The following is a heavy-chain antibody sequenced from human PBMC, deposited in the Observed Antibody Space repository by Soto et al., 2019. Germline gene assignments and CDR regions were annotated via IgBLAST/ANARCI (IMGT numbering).Heavy chain of an antibody. J-gene: IGHJ4*02. V-gene: IGHV4-39*02. D-gene: IGHD3-10*01. CDR1: GDSITTNGYY. CDR3: ARDNYGPLDY. CDR2: VYWTGST. Sequence: SETLSLTCSVSGDSITTNGYYWGWIRQPPGKGLQWIGNVYWTGSTFSHPSLTSRVFISVDTSKNEFSLRLTSVTAADTAVYYCARDNYGPLDYWGQGTLVTVSS.